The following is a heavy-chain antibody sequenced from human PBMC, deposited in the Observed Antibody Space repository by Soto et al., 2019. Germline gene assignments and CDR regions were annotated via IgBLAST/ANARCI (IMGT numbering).Heavy chain of an antibody. D-gene: IGHD4-17*01. CDR3: VRWAYGSNSIEF. J-gene: IGHJ4*03. Sequence: ASVKVSCKASGYIFTGYFIHWVRQIPGQGLQWMGRITPNSGDTKYGETFQGRVTMTRDTSTTTAYMELSGLTSDDTAMYYCVRWAYGSNSIEFWDPGTLLTVSS. CDR1: GYIFTGYF. CDR2: ITPNSGDT. V-gene: IGHV1-2*06.